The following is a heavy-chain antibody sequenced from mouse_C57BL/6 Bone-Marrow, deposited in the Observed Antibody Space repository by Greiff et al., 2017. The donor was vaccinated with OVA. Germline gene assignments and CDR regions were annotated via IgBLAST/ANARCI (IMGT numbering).Heavy chain of an antibody. CDR1: GYTFTSYT. V-gene: IGHV1-4*01. J-gene: IGHJ2*01. CDR2: INPSSGYT. CDR3: AKGYLENFDY. D-gene: IGHD3-1*01. Sequence: VQLQQSGAELARPGASVKMSCKASGYTFTSYTMHWVKQRPGQGLEWIGYINPSSGYTKYNQKFKDKATLTADKSSSTANMQLSSLTYEDSAVYYCAKGYLENFDYWGQGTTLTVSS.